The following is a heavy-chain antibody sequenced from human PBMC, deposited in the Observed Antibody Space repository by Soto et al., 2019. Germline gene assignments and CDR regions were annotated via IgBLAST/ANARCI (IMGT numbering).Heavy chain of an antibody. J-gene: IGHJ5*02. Sequence: SETLSLTCTVSGGSISSSSYYWGWIRQPPGKGLEWIGSIYYSGSTYYNPSLKSRVTISVDTSKNQFSLKLSSVTAADTAVYYCARVGATPRWFDPWGQGTLVTVSS. D-gene: IGHD1-26*01. CDR2: IYYSGST. CDR3: ARVGATPRWFDP. V-gene: IGHV4-39*07. CDR1: GGSISSSSYY.